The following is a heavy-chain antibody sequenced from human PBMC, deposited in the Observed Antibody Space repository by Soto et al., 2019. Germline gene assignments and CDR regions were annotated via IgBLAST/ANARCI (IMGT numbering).Heavy chain of an antibody. V-gene: IGHV3-30*03. J-gene: IGHJ5*02. D-gene: IGHD3-3*01. CDR1: GFTFSSYG. CDR3: ARGSYDFWSGYFENWFDP. Sequence: GGSLRLSCAASGFTFSSYGMHWVRQAPGKGLEWVAVISYDGSNKYYADSVKGRFTISRDNSKNTLYLQMSSLRAEDTAVYYCARGSYDFWSGYFENWFDPWGQGTLVTVSS. CDR2: ISYDGSNK.